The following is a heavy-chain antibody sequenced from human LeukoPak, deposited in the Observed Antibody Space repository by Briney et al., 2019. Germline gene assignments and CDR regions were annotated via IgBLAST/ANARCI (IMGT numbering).Heavy chain of an antibody. V-gene: IGHV3-30*18. Sequence: PGRSLILSCAASGFTFSSYGMHWGRPAPGKGLEGVAVIPYDGSNKYYADSVKGRFTISRDNSKNTLYLQMNSLRAEDTAVYYCAKDAYGSGSYYLNWFDPWGQGTLVTVSS. J-gene: IGHJ5*02. CDR2: IPYDGSNK. CDR3: AKDAYGSGSYYLNWFDP. CDR1: GFTFSSYG. D-gene: IGHD3-10*01.